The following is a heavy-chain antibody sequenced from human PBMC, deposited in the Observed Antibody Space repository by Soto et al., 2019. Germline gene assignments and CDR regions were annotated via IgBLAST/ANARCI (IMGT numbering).Heavy chain of an antibody. J-gene: IGHJ4*02. Sequence: ASVKVSCKASGYTFTGYYMHWVRQAPGQGLEWMGWINPNSGGTNYAQKFQGWVTMTRDTSISTAYMELSRLRSDDTAVYYCARDRYSSGWGGLLFDYWGQGTLVTVSS. CDR2: INPNSGGT. V-gene: IGHV1-2*04. CDR3: ARDRYSSGWGGLLFDY. CDR1: GYTFTGYY. D-gene: IGHD6-19*01.